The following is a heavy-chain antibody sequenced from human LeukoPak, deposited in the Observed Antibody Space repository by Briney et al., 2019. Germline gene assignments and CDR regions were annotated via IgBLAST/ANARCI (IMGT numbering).Heavy chain of an antibody. J-gene: IGHJ4*02. Sequence: PSETLSLTCAVYGGSFSGYYWSWIRQPPGKGLEWIGEINHSGSTNYNPSLKSRVTISVDTSKNQFSLKLSSMAAADTAVYYCARGRLVRGATYDYWGQGTLVTVSS. CDR3: ARGRLVRGATYDY. D-gene: IGHD3-10*01. V-gene: IGHV4-34*01. CDR2: INHSGST. CDR1: GGSFSGYY.